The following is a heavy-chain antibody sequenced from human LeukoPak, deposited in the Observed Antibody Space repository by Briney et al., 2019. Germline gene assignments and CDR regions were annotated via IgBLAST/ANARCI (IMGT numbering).Heavy chain of an antibody. D-gene: IGHD2-2*01. J-gene: IGHJ5*02. CDR2: IRYEGSNK. CDR1: GFTFSSYG. CDR3: AKDGGYCSSTSCPEDNWFDP. Sequence: GRSLRLSCAASGFTFSSYGMHWVRQAPGKGLEWVGFIRYEGSNKYYADSVKGRFTISRDNSKNTLYLRMNSLRAEDTAVYYCAKDGGYCSSTSCPEDNWFDPWGQGTLVTVSS. V-gene: IGHV3-30*02.